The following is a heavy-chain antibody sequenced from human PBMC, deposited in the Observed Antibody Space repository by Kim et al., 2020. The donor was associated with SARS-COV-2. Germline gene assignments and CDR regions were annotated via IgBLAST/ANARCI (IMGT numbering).Heavy chain of an antibody. D-gene: IGHD3-10*01. CDR1: GGSISSSSYY. CDR3: AREVRGVIEY. CDR2: TYSSGGT. J-gene: IGHJ4*02. V-gene: IGHV4-39*07. Sequence: SETLSLTCTVSGGSISSSSYYWGWIRQPPGKGLEWIGSTYSSGGTYYNPSPKSRVTLSVDTSKNQFSLTLSSVPAADMDVCYLAREVRGVIEYWGRGTLGTVSS.